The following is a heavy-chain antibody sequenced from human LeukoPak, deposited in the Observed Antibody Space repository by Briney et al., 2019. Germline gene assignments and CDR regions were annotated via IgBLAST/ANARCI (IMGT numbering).Heavy chain of an antibody. J-gene: IGHJ3*02. V-gene: IGHV4-61*02. CDR2: IYSSGSS. D-gene: IGHD6-19*01. Sequence: SETLSLTCSVSGGSIRSESYYWSWIRQPAGKGLEWIGCIYSSGSSKFNPSLKSRVTISIDTSKNQFSLNLSSVTAADTAVYYCARDMTGSGWNDAFDIWGQGTMVTVSS. CDR1: GGSIRSESYY. CDR3: ARDMTGSGWNDAFDI.